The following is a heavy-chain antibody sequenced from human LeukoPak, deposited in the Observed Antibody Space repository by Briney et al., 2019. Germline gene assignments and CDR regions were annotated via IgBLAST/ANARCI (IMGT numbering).Heavy chain of an antibody. CDR3: ARREGRRGNSNMFDI. D-gene: IGHD2/OR15-2a*01. V-gene: IGHV4-59*08. Sequence: SETLSLTCTVSGGSISSYYWSWIRQPPGKGLEWIGYIYYSGSTTYNPSLNSRVTMSVDSSRNQFSLKLVSVTAADTAVYYCARREGRRGNSNMFDIWGHGTMVVVSS. J-gene: IGHJ3*02. CDR1: GGSISSYY. CDR2: IYYSGST.